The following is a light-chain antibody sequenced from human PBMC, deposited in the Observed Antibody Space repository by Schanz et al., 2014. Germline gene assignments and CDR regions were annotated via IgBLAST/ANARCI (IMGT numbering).Light chain of an antibody. CDR3: QQSYSTPLT. J-gene: IGKJ4*01. Sequence: DIQMTQSPSSLSASVGDRVTITCRASQSISTFLNWYQQASGTAPWFLIYAASSLQTGVPSRFSGGGSATDFNLTISSLQPEDFGTYHCQQSYSTPLTFGGGTKVAIK. V-gene: IGKV1-39*01. CDR1: QSISTF. CDR2: AAS.